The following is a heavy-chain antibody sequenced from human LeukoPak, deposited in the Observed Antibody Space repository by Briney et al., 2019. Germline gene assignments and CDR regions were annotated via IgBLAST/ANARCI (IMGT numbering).Heavy chain of an antibody. Sequence: YWIGWVRQMPGKGLEWIGYIYPSGTTYYNPSLKSRVTVSVDTSKIQFSLTLNSVTAADTAVYYCARGNPRYSSGLGFDYWGQGSLVTVSS. V-gene: IGHV4-31*02. CDR1: Y. D-gene: IGHD6-19*01. J-gene: IGHJ4*02. CDR3: ARGNPRYSSGLGFDY. CDR2: IYPSGTT.